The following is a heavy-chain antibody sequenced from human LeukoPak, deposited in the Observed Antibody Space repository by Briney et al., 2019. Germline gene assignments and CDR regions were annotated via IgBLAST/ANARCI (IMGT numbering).Heavy chain of an antibody. CDR1: GGSISSSSYY. CDR2: IYYSGST. Sequence: PSETLSLTCTVSGGSISSSSYYWGWIRQPPGKGLEWIGSIYYSGSTYYNPSLKSRVTISVDTSKNQFSLKLSSVTAADTAVYYCARYLTATDAFDIWGQGTMVTVPS. V-gene: IGHV4-39*01. D-gene: IGHD2-8*01. J-gene: IGHJ3*02. CDR3: ARYLTATDAFDI.